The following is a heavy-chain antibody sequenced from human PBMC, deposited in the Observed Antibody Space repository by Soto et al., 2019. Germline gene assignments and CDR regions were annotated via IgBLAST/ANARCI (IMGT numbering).Heavy chain of an antibody. CDR1: GVSVSTGVYY. Sequence: TLSLTFTVSGVSVSTGVYYWTWIRQQPGKGLELVGYIDNSGATYYNPSLTGRVGISRDTPKNKFSLNLQSLTAADTAFYYCARAVSDFDVRRYPTSYFHXWGHGILVTVSX. J-gene: IGHJ4*01. V-gene: IGHV4-31*03. D-gene: IGHD3-10*02. CDR2: IDNSGAT. CDR3: ARAVSDFDVRRYPTSYFHX.